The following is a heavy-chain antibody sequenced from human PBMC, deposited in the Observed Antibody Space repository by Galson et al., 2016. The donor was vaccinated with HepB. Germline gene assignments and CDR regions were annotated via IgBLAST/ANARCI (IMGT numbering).Heavy chain of an antibody. V-gene: IGHV3-30-3*01. CDR3: VSDLWRPYYFEG. CDR2: ISYDGTNK. CDR1: GFTFSSYA. D-gene: IGHD3-3*01. J-gene: IGHJ4*02. Sequence: SLRLSCAASGFTFSSYAIHWVRQAPGKGLEWVAVISYDGTNKYYADSVKGRFTISRDNSKNTLFMQMMSLRGDNTPVYYCVSDLWRPYYFEGWGQGTLVTVSS.